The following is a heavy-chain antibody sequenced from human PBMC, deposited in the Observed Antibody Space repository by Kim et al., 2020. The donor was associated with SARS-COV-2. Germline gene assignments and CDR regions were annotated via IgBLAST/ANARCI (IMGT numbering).Heavy chain of an antibody. Sequence: GGSLRLSCSASGFTFSNYAIHWVRQAPGKGLEYVSTISSNGGTSYYSDSVRGRFTISRDNSKNTVYLQMSSLRAEDTAVYYCVKVRTMTTNNIEYWGQGTLVTISS. D-gene: IGHD1-1*01. CDR1: GFTFSNYA. CDR2: ISSNGGTS. CDR3: VKVRTMTTNNIEY. J-gene: IGHJ4*02. V-gene: IGHV3-64D*06.